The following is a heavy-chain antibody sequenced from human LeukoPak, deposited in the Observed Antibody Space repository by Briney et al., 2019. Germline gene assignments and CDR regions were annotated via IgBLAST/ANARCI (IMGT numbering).Heavy chain of an antibody. CDR1: GGSISSYY. Sequence: KTSETLSLTCTVSGGSISSYYWSWIRQPPGKGLEWIGYIYYSGSTNYNPSLKSRVTISVDTSKNQFSLKLSSVTAADTAVYYCARDGSSAVADYWGQGTLVTVSS. CDR2: IYYSGST. D-gene: IGHD6-19*01. J-gene: IGHJ4*02. V-gene: IGHV4-59*01. CDR3: ARDGSSAVADY.